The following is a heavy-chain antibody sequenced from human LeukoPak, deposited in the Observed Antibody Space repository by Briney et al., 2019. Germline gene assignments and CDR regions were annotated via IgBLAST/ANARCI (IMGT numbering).Heavy chain of an antibody. CDR2: IHYSGST. CDR3: AGTLGLLWFGELSHLDY. V-gene: IGHV4-59*01. CDR1: GGSISSYY. Sequence: SETLSLTCTVSGGSISSYYWSWIRQPPGKGLEWIGYIHYSGSTNYNPSLRSRATISVDTSKNQFTLTLSSVTAADTAVYYWAGTLGLLWFGELSHLDYWGQGTLVTVSS. D-gene: IGHD3-10*01. J-gene: IGHJ4*02.